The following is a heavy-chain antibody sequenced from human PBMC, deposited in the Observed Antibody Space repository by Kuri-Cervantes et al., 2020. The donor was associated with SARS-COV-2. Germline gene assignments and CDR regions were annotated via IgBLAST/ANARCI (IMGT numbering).Heavy chain of an antibody. J-gene: IGHJ5*02. D-gene: IGHD2-2*01. CDR2: INPNSGGT. CDR3: ARSVPTSTSSSWHP. Sequence: ASVKVSCKASGYTFTDFSIYWARQVPGQRPEWVGWINPNSGGTNFAQNFQDRVSLTRDTSINTAFMELSTLRSDDTAIYYCARSVPTSTSSSWHPWGPGTLVTVSS. CDR1: GYTFTDFS. V-gene: IGHV1-2*02.